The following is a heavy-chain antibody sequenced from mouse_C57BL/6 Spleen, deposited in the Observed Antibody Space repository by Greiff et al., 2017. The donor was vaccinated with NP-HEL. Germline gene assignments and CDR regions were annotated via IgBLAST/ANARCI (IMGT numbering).Heavy chain of an antibody. CDR2: VYPYNGGT. V-gene: IGHV1-36*01. D-gene: IGHD1-1*01. J-gene: IGHJ1*03. Sequence: EVQLQQSGPVLVKPGPSVKISCKASGFTFTDYYMHWVKQSHGKSLEWIGLVYPYNGGTSYNQKFKGKATLTVDTSSSTAYMELNSLTSEDSAVYYCARNPLTTVVAKDWYFDVWGTGTTVTVSS. CDR3: ARNPLTTVVAKDWYFDV. CDR1: GFTFTDYY.